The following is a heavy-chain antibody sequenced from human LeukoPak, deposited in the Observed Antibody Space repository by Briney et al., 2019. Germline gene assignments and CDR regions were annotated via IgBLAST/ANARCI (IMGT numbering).Heavy chain of an antibody. J-gene: IGHJ4*02. CDR3: ARDGSYYDSSGYWYYFDY. CDR2: ISAYNGNT. Sequence: ASVKVSCKASGYTFTSYGISWVRQAPGQGLEWMGWISAYNGNTNYAQKLQGRVTMTTDTSTSTAYMELRSLRSDDTAVYYCARDGSYYDSSGYWYYFDYWGQGTLVTVSS. D-gene: IGHD3-22*01. V-gene: IGHV1-18*01. CDR1: GYTFTSYG.